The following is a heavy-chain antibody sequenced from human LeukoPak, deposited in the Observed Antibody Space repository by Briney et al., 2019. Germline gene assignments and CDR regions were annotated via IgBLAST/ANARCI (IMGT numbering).Heavy chain of an antibody. J-gene: IGHJ4*02. CDR3: AREQPAGSTDY. CDR1: GFVFNTYS. V-gene: IGHV3-64*01. D-gene: IGHD2-2*01. CDR2: ISGDGGST. Sequence: PGGSLRLSCAASGFVFNTYSMHWVRQAPGKGLECVSAISGDGGSTYYANSVKGRFTISRDNSKNTLYLQMGSLRPDDTALYYCAREQPAGSTDYWGPGTLVTVSS.